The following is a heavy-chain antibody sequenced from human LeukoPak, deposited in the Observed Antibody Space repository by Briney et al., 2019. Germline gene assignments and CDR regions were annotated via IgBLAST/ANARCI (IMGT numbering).Heavy chain of an antibody. J-gene: IGHJ1*01. CDR2: ISSNGGST. V-gene: IGHV3-64D*09. CDR3: VKADYYDTSNYYYRYFQY. Sequence: GGSLRLSRSASGFTFSSYTMHWVRQAPGKGLEYVSAISSNGGSTYYADSVKGRFTISRDNSENTLYLQMSSLRAEDTAVYYCVKADYYDTSNYYYRYFQYWGQGTPVTVSS. CDR1: GFTFSSYT. D-gene: IGHD3-22*01.